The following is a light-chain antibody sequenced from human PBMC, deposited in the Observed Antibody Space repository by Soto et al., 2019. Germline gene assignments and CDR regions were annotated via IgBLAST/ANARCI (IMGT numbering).Light chain of an antibody. CDR3: QHNGRS. CDR1: QSVSSY. V-gene: IGKV3-11*01. Sequence: EIVLTQSPSTLSLSPGERATLSCRASQSVSSYLAWYQQKPGQAPRLLIYDASNRATGIPARFSGSGSGTDFTLTISSLEPEDFAVYYCQHNGRSFGQGTRLE. CDR2: DAS. J-gene: IGKJ5*01.